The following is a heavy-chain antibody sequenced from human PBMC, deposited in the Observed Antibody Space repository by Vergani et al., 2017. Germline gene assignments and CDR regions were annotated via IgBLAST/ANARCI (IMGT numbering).Heavy chain of an antibody. J-gene: IGHJ6*03. Sequence: EVQLVESGGGLVKPGGSLRLSCAASGFTFSCYSMNWVRQAPGKGLEWVSSISSSSSYIYYADSVKGRFTISRDNAKNSLYLQMNSLRAEDTAVYYCARDSYDFWSGYPLYYYMDVWGKGTTVTVSS. D-gene: IGHD3-3*01. V-gene: IGHV3-21*01. CDR2: ISSSSSYI. CDR1: GFTFSCYS. CDR3: ARDSYDFWSGYPLYYYMDV.